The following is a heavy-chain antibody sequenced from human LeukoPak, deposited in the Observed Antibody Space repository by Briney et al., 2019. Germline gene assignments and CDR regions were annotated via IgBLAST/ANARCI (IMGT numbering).Heavy chain of an antibody. Sequence: SVTVSCTASGGTFSSYAVSWVRQAPGQGLQWMGGIIPIFGTANYAQKFQGRVTITADKSTSTAYMELSSLRSEDTAVYYCARGRGGKYCSGGSCYSYDYYYYYMDVWGKGTTVTVSS. CDR2: IIPIFGTA. D-gene: IGHD2-15*01. J-gene: IGHJ6*03. V-gene: IGHV1-69*06. CDR3: ARGRGGKYCSGGSCYSYDYYYYYMDV. CDR1: GGTFSSYA.